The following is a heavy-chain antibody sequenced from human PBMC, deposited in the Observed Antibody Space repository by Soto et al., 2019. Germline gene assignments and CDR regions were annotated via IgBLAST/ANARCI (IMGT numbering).Heavy chain of an antibody. J-gene: IGHJ2*01. CDR1: GFAFSRFA. D-gene: IGHD2-15*01. CDR3: VRDPCAACFDWYLVL. CDR2: ISYDGTTK. V-gene: IGHV3-30*09. Sequence: QLVESGGGVVQPGGSLRLSCAASGFAFSRFALHWLRQAPGKGLEWVAPISYDGTTKYYPNPVKGRFAISRDNSNNTLYLQMNSLRPEDTAFYYRVRDPCAACFDWYLVLCGHSTLVTVSS.